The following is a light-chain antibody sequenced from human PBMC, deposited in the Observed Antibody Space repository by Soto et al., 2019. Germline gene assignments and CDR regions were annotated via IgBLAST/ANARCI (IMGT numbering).Light chain of an antibody. CDR2: GAS. V-gene: IGKV3-20*01. J-gene: IGKJ4*01. CDR1: QTVRNNY. CDR3: QQYGYLVT. Sequence: EIVLTQSPGTLSLSPGERSTLSCMASQTVRNNYLAWYQPKPGRAHRLLIYGASSRATGIPDRLSGSGSGTDFTLTIRRLEPEDFAMYYCQQYGYLVTFGGGTKVDIK.